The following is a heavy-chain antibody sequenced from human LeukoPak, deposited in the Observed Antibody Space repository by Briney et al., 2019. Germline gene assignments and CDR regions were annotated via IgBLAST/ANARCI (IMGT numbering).Heavy chain of an antibody. J-gene: IGHJ4*02. CDR3: ARRGYSSGYRN. CDR1: GGSISSYY. D-gene: IGHD3-22*01. CDR2: INHSGST. V-gene: IGHV4-34*01. Sequence: MPSETLSLTCTVSGGSISSYYWSWIRQPPGKGLEWIGEINHSGSTNYNPSLKSRVTISVDTSKNQFSLKLSSVTAADTAVYYCARRGYSSGYRNWGQGTLVTVSS.